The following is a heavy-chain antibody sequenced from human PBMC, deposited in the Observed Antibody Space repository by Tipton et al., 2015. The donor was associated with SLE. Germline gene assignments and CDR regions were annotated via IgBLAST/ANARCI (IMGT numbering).Heavy chain of an antibody. V-gene: IGHV3-53*01. J-gene: IGHJ4*02. D-gene: IGHD3-10*01. CDR2: IYSGGST. CDR1: GFTFSSNY. Sequence: SLRLSCAASGFTFSSNYMSWVRQAPGKGLEWVSVIYSGGSTYYPDSVKGRFTISRENSKTTLPLQMNSLRAEAPAVYYCAWAMVRGDWYFDSWGKGTPVTVSS. CDR3: AWAMVRGDWYFDS.